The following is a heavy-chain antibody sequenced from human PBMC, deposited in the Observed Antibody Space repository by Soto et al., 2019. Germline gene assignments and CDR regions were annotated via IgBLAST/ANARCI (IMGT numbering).Heavy chain of an antibody. CDR2: VSAYNRNT. Sequence: QVQLVQSGPEVKKPGASVKVSCKGSGYTFSNYGVTWVRQAPGQGLERLGWVSAYNRNTDYAQKFEDRATMTSDTWTNTAYLALRGLTPDDPAVYYCARERRWEPLLYWGQGTL. CDR3: ARERRWEPLLY. J-gene: IGHJ4*02. CDR1: GYTFSNYG. V-gene: IGHV1-18*01. D-gene: IGHD1-26*01.